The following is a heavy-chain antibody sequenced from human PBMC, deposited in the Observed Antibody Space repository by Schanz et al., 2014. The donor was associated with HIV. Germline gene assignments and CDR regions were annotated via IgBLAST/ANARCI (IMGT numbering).Heavy chain of an antibody. J-gene: IGHJ4*02. V-gene: IGHV3-30*18. CDR3: ANEEVPNDY. CDR2: ISYDGSNK. Sequence: QVQLVESGGGVVQPGRSLRLSCAASGFTFSSYGMHWVRQAPGKGLEWVAVISYDGSNKYYADSVKGRFTISRDNSKNTVYLQMNTLRAEDTAVYYCANEEVPNDYWGQGTLVTVSP. CDR1: GFTFSSYG.